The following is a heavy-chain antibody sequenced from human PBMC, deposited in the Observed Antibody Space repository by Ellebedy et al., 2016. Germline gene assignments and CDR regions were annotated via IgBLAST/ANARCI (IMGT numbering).Heavy chain of an antibody. CDR2: IKQDGSEK. D-gene: IGHD1-26*01. V-gene: IGHV3-7*01. CDR3: ARKWDFDY. CDR1: GFTFSSYA. Sequence: GESLKISXAASGFTFSSYAMHWVRQAPGKGLEWVANIKQDGSEKYYVDSVKGRFTISRDNAKNSLYLQMNSLRAEDTAVYYCARKWDFDYWGQGTLVTVSS. J-gene: IGHJ4*02.